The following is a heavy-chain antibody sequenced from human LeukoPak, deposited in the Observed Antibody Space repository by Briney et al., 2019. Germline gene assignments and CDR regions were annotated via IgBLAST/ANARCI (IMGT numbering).Heavy chain of an antibody. CDR3: ARAIPQGYSGYDSNYYYYYGMDV. CDR2: IWYDGSNK. V-gene: IGHV3-33*01. J-gene: IGHJ6*02. D-gene: IGHD5-12*01. CDR1: GFTFSSYG. Sequence: GGSLRLSCAASGFTFSSYGMHWVRQAPGKGLEWVAAIWYDGSNKYYADSVKGRFTISRDNSKNTLYLQMNSLRAEDTAVYYCARAIPQGYSGYDSNYYYYYGMDVWGQGTTVTVSS.